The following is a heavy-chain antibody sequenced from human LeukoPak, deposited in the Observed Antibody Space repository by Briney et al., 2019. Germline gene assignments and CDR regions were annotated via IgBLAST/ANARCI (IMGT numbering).Heavy chain of an antibody. V-gene: IGHV3-7*01. J-gene: IGHJ4*02. Sequence: GGSLRLSCAASGFTFSSYWMSWVRQAPGKGLEWVVNIKQDGSEKYYVDSVKGRFTIPRDNAKNSLYLQMNSLRAEDTAVYYCARHDQVVVVVAATISFDYWGQGTLVTVSS. D-gene: IGHD2-15*01. CDR1: GFTFSSYW. CDR2: IKQDGSEK. CDR3: ARHDQVVVVVAATISFDY.